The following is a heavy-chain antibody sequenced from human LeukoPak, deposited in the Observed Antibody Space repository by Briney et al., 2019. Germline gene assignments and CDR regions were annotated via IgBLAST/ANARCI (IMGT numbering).Heavy chain of an antibody. CDR2: SNAGNGNT. D-gene: IGHD3-9*01. V-gene: IGHV1-3*02. CDR1: GYTFTSYA. CDR3: ARGRAHYYDILTGYYKY. Sequence: AASVKVSCKASGYTFTSYAMHWVRQAPGQRLEWMGWSNAGNGNTKYSQELQGRVTITRDTSASTAYMELSSLRSEDMAVYYCARGRAHYYDILTGYYKYWGQGTLVTVSS. J-gene: IGHJ4*02.